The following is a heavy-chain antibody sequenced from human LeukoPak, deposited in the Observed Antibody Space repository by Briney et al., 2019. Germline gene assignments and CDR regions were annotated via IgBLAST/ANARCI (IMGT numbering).Heavy chain of an antibody. V-gene: IGHV3-33*01. CDR2: IWYDGSNK. J-gene: IGHJ3*02. CDR1: GFTFSSYG. CDR3: ARDRGYSSGWFDAFDI. Sequence: GGSLRLSCAASGFTFSSYGMHWVRQAPGKGLEWVAVIWYDGSNKYYADSVKGRFTISRDNSKNTLYLQMNGLRAEDTAVYYCARDRGYSSGWFDAFDIWGQGTMVTVSS. D-gene: IGHD6-19*01.